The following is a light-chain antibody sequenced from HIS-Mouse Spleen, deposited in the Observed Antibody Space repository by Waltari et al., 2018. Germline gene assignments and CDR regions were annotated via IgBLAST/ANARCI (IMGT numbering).Light chain of an antibody. CDR3: QQSYSTLPT. CDR2: AAS. CDR1: QSISSY. J-gene: IGKJ5*01. Sequence: DIQMTQSPSSLSASVGDRVTITCRAIQSISSYLNWYQQKPGKAPKRRRYAASSLQSGVPSRFSGSGSGTDFTLTISSLQPEDFATYYCQQSYSTLPTFGQGTRLEIK. V-gene: IGKV1-39*01.